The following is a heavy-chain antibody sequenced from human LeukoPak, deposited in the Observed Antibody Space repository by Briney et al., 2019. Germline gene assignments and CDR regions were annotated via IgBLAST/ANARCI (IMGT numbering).Heavy chain of an antibody. CDR3: ARAPPGDY. CDR2: ISSSSSYI. V-gene: IGHV3-21*01. Sequence: GGSLRLSCEASGFTFRNYYMNWVRQAPGKGLEWVSSISSSSSYIYYADSVKGRFTISRDNAKNSLYLQMNSLRAEDTAVYYCARAPPGDYWGQGTLVTVSS. CDR1: GFTFRNYY. D-gene: IGHD3-10*01. J-gene: IGHJ4*02.